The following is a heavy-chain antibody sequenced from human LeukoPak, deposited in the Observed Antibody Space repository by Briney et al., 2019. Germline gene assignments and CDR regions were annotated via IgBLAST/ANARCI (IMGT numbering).Heavy chain of an antibody. J-gene: IGHJ1*01. CDR3: AKDEDARPMYFQD. Sequence: GGSLRLSCAASGFTFISYAMSWVRQAPGKGLEWVSAISGSGGSIYYADSVKGRFTISRDNSKNTLYLQMNTLRAEDTAVYYCAKDEDARPMYFQDWGQGTLVTVSS. CDR1: GFTFISYA. CDR2: ISGSGGSI. D-gene: IGHD3-10*02. V-gene: IGHV3-23*01.